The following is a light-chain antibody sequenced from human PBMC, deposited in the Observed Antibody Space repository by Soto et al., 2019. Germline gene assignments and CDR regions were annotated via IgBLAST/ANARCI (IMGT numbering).Light chain of an antibody. J-gene: IGLJ2*01. Sequence: QSVLTQPPSASGTPGQRVTISCSGSSSNIGSNTVNWYQQLPGTAPKLLMCSNNQRPSGVPDRFSGSKSGTSASLAISGLQSEDEADYYCAAWDDRLNGVVFGGGTKLTVL. V-gene: IGLV1-44*01. CDR2: SNN. CDR1: SSNIGSNT. CDR3: AAWDDRLNGVV.